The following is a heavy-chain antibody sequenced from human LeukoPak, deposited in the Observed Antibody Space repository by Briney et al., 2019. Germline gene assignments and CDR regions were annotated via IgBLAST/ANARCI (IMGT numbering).Heavy chain of an antibody. CDR1: GFTFSDYY. J-gene: IGHJ6*02. D-gene: IGHD3-3*01. CDR2: ISSSGSTI. CDR3: ARAQYDFWSSYYEGYYYYGMDV. V-gene: IGHV3-11*01. Sequence: GGSLRLSCAASGFTFSDYYMSWIRQAPGKGLEWVSYISSSGSTIYYADSVKGRFTISRDNAKNSLYLQMNSLRAEDTAVYYCARAQYDFWSSYYEGYYYYGMDVWGQGTTVTVSS.